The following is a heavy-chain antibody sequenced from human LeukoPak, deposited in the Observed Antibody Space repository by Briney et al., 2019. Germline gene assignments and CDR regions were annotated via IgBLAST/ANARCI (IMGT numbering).Heavy chain of an antibody. Sequence: PGGSLRLSCAASGFTVSSNYMSWVRQAPGKGLEWVSVIYTGGYTYYADSVKGRFTISRDNSKITLYLQVNSLRAEDTAVYYCARDDYCSGGSCLDAFDIWGQGTMVTVSS. V-gene: IGHV3-53*01. D-gene: IGHD2-15*01. CDR2: IYTGGYT. J-gene: IGHJ3*02. CDR1: GFTVSSNY. CDR3: ARDDYCSGGSCLDAFDI.